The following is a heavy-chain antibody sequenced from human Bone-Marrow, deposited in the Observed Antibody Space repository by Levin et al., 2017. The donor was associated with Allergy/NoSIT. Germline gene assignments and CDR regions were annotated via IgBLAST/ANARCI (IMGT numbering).Heavy chain of an antibody. J-gene: IGHJ6*02. CDR2: ISWNSGRT. D-gene: IGHD2-15*01. V-gene: IGHV3-9*01. Sequence: PGGSLRLSCVASGFSIDDYAMHWVRQAPGKGLEWVSGISWNSGRTTYADSVKGRFTISRDNARDSLYLQMNTLRPEDTALYYCAKDIHGGGSNGMDVWGQGTTVTVSS. CDR3: AKDIHGGGSNGMDV. CDR1: GFSIDDYA.